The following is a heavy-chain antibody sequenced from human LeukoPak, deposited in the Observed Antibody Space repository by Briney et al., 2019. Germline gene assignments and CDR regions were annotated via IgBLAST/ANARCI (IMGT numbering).Heavy chain of an antibody. D-gene: IGHD2-2*01. CDR1: GFSLISYG. Sequence: PGGSLRLSCTASGFSLISYGVHWVRQAPGKGLEWVAIIRPDERNKYYADSVKGRFIISRDNSKNTLYLQMSSLRAEDTAVYYCAKDSSTSCHDWGQGTLVTVSS. J-gene: IGHJ4*02. CDR2: IRPDERNK. CDR3: AKDSSTSCHD. V-gene: IGHV3-30*02.